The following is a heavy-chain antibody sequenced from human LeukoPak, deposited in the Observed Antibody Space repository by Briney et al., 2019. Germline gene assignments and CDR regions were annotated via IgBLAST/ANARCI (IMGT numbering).Heavy chain of an antibody. V-gene: IGHV1-2*02. CDR3: GRDFSDSSGF. CDR1: GYTFTDYY. Sequence: ASVKDSCKACGYTFTDYYRLWLRQAPGQGLEWMGWINPDSGGTNFAQKFQGRVTMTRDTSISTAYMELSRLRSDDTAVYYCGRDFSDSSGFWGQGTLVTVSS. D-gene: IGHD2-21*02. J-gene: IGHJ4*02. CDR2: INPDSGGT.